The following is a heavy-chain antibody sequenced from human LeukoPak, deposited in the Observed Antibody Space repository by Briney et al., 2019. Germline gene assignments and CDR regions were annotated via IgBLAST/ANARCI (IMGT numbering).Heavy chain of an antibody. D-gene: IGHD3-22*01. CDR1: GGSISSSSYY. J-gene: IGHJ4*02. CDR3: ARENYYDSCGYVY. V-gene: IGHV4-39*07. CDR2: IYYSGST. Sequence: PSETLSLTCTVSGGSISSSSYYWGWIRQPPGKGLEWVGSIYYSGSTYYNTSLKSRITMSVDTSKNQFSLRLSSVTAADTAVYYCARENYYDSCGYVYWGQGTLVTASS.